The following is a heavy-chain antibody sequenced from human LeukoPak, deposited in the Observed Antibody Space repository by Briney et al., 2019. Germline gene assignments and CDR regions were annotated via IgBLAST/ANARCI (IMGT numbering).Heavy chain of an antibody. D-gene: IGHD5-18*01. CDR2: INAGNGNT. V-gene: IGHV1-3*01. J-gene: IGHJ4*02. Sequence: ASVKVSCKASGYTFTSYAMHWVRQAPGQRLEWMGWINAGNGNTKYSQKFQGRVTITRDTSASTAYMELSSLRSEDTAVYYCARAGRDTAMVRRLDYWGQGTLVTVS. CDR1: GYTFTSYA. CDR3: ARAGRDTAMVRRLDY.